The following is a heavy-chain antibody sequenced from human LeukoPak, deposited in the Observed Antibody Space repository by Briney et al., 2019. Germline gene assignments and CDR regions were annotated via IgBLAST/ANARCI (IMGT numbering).Heavy chain of an antibody. Sequence: GASVKVSCKASGYTFTGYYIQWVRQAPGQGLEWMGWINPNNGGTKYAQKFQGRVTMTRDTSVSTAYMELSSLRSDDTAIYYCARAYSTSWINWFDPWGQGTLVTVSS. D-gene: IGHD6-13*01. CDR3: ARAYSTSWINWFDP. CDR2: INPNNGGT. CDR1: GYTFTGYY. V-gene: IGHV1-2*02. J-gene: IGHJ5*02.